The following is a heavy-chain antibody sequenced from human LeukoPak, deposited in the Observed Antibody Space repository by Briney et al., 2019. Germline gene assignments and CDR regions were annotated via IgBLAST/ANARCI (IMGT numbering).Heavy chain of an antibody. Sequence: GGSLRLSCTASGFTFSGHWIHWVRQAPGRGLVWVSRINEDGTDSMYAESVKGRFTISRDNAKNTVYLQMNSLRAEDTAVYYCVRDETLWTLDWWGQGTLVTVSS. V-gene: IGHV3-74*03. CDR2: INEDGTDS. CDR1: GFTFSGHW. J-gene: IGHJ4*02. CDR3: VRDETLWTLDW. D-gene: IGHD1-1*01.